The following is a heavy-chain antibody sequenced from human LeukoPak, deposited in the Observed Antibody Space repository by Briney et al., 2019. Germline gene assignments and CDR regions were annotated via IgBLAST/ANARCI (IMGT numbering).Heavy chain of an antibody. J-gene: IGHJ6*03. V-gene: IGHV1-2*02. CDR1: GYTFTGYY. D-gene: IGHD3-10*01. CDR2: INPNSGGT. Sequence: GASVKVSCKASGYTFTGYYMHWVRQAPGQGLEWMGWINPNSGGTNYAQKFQGRVTMTRDTSISTAYMELSRLRSDDTAVYYCARGPMVRGVIANYYYYYMDVWGKGTTVTVSS. CDR3: ARGPMVRGVIANYYYYYMDV.